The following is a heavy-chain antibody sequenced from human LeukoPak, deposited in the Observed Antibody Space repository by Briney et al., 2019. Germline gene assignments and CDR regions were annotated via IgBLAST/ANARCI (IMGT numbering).Heavy chain of an antibody. CDR1: GFTFSNHA. D-gene: IGHD2-15*01. V-gene: IGHV3-30-3*01. J-gene: IGHJ3*02. CDR3: ARPHCSGGSCYSDTSTDAFDI. CDR2: IGYDGDNK. Sequence: GGSLRLSCAASGFTFSNHAMNWVRQAPGKGLEWVAFIGYDGDNKFYVDSVKGRFTISRDNSKNTLYLQMNSLRAEDTAVYYCARPHCSGGSCYSDTSTDAFDIWGQGTMVTVSS.